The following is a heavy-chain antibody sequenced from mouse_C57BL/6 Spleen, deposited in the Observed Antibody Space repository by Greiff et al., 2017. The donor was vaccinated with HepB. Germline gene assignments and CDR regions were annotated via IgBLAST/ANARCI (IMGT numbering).Heavy chain of an antibody. V-gene: IGHV1-55*01. CDR3: ARQDSNYAWFAY. CDR2: IYPGSGST. J-gene: IGHJ3*01. D-gene: IGHD2-5*01. Sequence: VQLQQSGADLVKPGASVKMSCKASGYTFTSYWITWVKQRPGQGLEWIGDIYPGSGSTNYNEKFKSKATLTVDTSSSTAYMQLSSLTSEDSAVYYCARQDSNYAWFAYWGQGTLVTVSA. CDR1: GYTFTSYW.